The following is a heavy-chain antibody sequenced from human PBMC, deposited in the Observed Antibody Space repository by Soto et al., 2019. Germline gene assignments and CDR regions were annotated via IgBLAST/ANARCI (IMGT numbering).Heavy chain of an antibody. CDR1: GGTFSSYA. D-gene: IGHD5-12*01. Sequence: ASVKVSCKASGGTFSSYAISWVRQAPGQGLEWMGGIIPIFGTANYAQKFQGRVTITADKSASTAYMELSSLRSEDTAVYYCAREGEMATITEFYFDYWGQGTLVTVSS. J-gene: IGHJ4*02. V-gene: IGHV1-69*06. CDR2: IIPIFGTA. CDR3: AREGEMATITEFYFDY.